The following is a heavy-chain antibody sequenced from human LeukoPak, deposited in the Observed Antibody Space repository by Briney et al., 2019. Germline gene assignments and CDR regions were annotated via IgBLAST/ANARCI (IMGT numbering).Heavy chain of an antibody. CDR3: ARDRGYSGYDPLFDY. J-gene: IGHJ4*02. CDR2: ISSNGGST. CDR1: GFTFSSYA. V-gene: IGHV3-64*01. D-gene: IGHD5-12*01. Sequence: PGGSLRLSRAASGFTFSSYAMHWVRQAPGKGLEYVSAISSNGGSTYYANSVKGRFTISRDNSKNTLYLQMGSLRAEDMAVYYCARDRGYSGYDPLFDYWGQGTLVTVSS.